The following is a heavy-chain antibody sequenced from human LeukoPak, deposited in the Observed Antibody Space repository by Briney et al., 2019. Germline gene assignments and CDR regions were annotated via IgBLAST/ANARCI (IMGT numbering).Heavy chain of an antibody. CDR1: GFTFSSYE. J-gene: IGHJ4*02. CDR3: ARERGYSGYDYFIDSPSDS. D-gene: IGHD5-12*01. V-gene: IGHV3-48*03. Sequence: GGSLRLSCAAYGFTFSSYEMNWVRPAPGKGLEGVSYISSSGDTIYYADSVKGRFTISRDNAKNSLYLQMNSLRAEDTAVYYCARERGYSGYDYFIDSPSDSWGQGTLVTVSS. CDR2: ISSSGDTI.